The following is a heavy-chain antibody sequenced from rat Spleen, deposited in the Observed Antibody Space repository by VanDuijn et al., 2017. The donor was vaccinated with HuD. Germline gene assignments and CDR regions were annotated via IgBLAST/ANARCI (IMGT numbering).Heavy chain of an antibody. D-gene: IGHD1-11*01. CDR2: ITNTGGST. J-gene: IGHJ2*01. CDR3: TRTYGGYTSHWFAY. CDR1: GFTFRNYG. V-gene: IGHV5-19*01. Sequence: EVRLVESGGGLVQPGRSLKLSCVASGFTFRNYGMHWIRQAPTKGLEWVASITNTGGSTYYPDSVKGRFTISRDNAKSTLYLQMNSLRSEDTATYYCTRTYGGYTSHWFAYWGQGVMVTVSS.